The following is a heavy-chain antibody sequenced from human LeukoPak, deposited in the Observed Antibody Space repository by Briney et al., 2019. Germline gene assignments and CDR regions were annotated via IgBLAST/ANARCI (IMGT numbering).Heavy chain of an antibody. Sequence: ASVKVSCKTSEYTFTGYYMHWVRQAPGQGLEWMGWINPNSGGTNYAQKFQGRVTMTRDTSISTAYMELSRLRSDDTAVYYCARAYCSSTSCYSGFDYWGQGTLVTVSS. CDR2: INPNSGGT. CDR1: EYTFTGYY. V-gene: IGHV1-2*02. J-gene: IGHJ4*02. D-gene: IGHD2-2*01. CDR3: ARAYCSSTSCYSGFDY.